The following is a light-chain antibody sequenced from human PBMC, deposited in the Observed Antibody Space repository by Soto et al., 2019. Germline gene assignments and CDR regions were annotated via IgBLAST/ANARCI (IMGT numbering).Light chain of an antibody. V-gene: IGKV2-24*01. Sequence: DIVMTQTPLSSPVNLGQPASISCRSSQSLVDSDGENYLSWLLQRPGQPPKLLIYKISNRFPGVPDRFSGSGAGTDFTLKISRVEAEDVGVYYCMQATQFPLTFGQGTKLEIK. CDR1: QSLVDSDGENY. CDR3: MQATQFPLT. J-gene: IGKJ2*01. CDR2: KIS.